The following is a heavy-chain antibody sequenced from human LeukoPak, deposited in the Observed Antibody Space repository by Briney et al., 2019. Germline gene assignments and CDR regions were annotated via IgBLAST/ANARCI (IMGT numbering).Heavy chain of an antibody. CDR1: GFTFSTYG. Sequence: GGSLRLSCAATGFTFSTYGMNWVRQAPGKGLEWVSYIRSGGHTIYYADSVKGRFTISRDNAKNSLFLQMNSLRADDTAVYYCARVPDTAMVTGWFDPWGQGTLVTVSS. J-gene: IGHJ5*02. D-gene: IGHD5-18*01. V-gene: IGHV3-48*01. CDR3: ARVPDTAMVTGWFDP. CDR2: IRSGGHTI.